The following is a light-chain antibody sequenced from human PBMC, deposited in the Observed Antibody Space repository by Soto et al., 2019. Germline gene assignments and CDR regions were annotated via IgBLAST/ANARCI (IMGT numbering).Light chain of an antibody. CDR2: EVT. J-gene: IGLJ1*01. CDR1: TSDVGI. Sequence: QSALTQPASVSGSPGQSITISCSGTTSDVGIVSWYQHHPGKAPKLMIHEVTKRPSGVSDRFSGSKSGNSASLTISGLQAVEEGDYFCCPFGGRGYVFATGTKLTAL. V-gene: IGLV2-23*02. CDR3: CPFGGRGYV.